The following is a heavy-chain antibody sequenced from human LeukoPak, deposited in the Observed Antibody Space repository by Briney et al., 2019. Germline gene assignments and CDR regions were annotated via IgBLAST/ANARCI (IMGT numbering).Heavy chain of an antibody. Sequence: GGSLRLSCAASGFTFSSYAMSWVRQAPGKGLEWVSAISGSGGSTYYADSVKGRFTISRDNSKNTLYLQMNSLRAEETAVYHCAKQGTTMIVVVLYYFDYWGQGTLVTVSS. V-gene: IGHV3-23*01. CDR1: GFTFSSYA. CDR2: ISGSGGST. D-gene: IGHD3-22*01. CDR3: AKQGTTMIVVVLYYFDY. J-gene: IGHJ4*02.